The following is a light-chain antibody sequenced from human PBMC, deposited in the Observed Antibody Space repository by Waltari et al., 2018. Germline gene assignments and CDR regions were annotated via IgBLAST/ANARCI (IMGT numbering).Light chain of an antibody. CDR2: LGS. J-gene: IGKJ4*01. Sequence: DIVMTQSPLSLPVTPGEPASISCRSSQSLLSSNGYNYLDWYLQKPGQSPQLLIYLGSNRASGGPDRFSGRGSGTDFTLKISRVEAEDVGVYYCMQAVQTPLTFGGGTKVEIK. CDR1: QSLLSSNGYNY. CDR3: MQAVQTPLT. V-gene: IGKV2-28*01.